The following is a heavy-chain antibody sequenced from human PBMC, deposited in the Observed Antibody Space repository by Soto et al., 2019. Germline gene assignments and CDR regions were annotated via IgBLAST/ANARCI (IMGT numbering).Heavy chain of an antibody. V-gene: IGHV5-10-1*01. CDR2: IDPSNSYT. CDR1: GNSFTSYW. J-gene: IGHJ3*02. CDR3: ARQGDEILNAFDI. Sequence: EERLVQSGAEVKKPGESLTISCKGSGNSFTSYWISWVRQMPGKGLEWMGRIDPSNSYTNYSPSFQGQVTISADKSIRTAYLQWSSLKASDTAMYYCARQGDEILNAFDIWGQGTVVTVS. D-gene: IGHD3-9*01.